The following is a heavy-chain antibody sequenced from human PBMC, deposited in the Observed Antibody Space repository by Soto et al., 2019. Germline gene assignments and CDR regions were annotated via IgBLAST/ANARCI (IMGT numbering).Heavy chain of an antibody. J-gene: IGHJ4*02. CDR1: GFTVFSAY. Sequence: EVQLVETGGGLIQPGGSLRLSCAAAGFTVFSAYMNWVRQAPGKGLEWVAVFYSGGSSYYADSVKGRFTISRDTSKNTVDLPMDCLRADGTAVCYGARSPEVGCANYFDVWGQGSLVTVSS. V-gene: IGHV3-53*02. CDR3: ARSPEVGCANYFDV. D-gene: IGHD2-15*01. CDR2: FYSGGSS.